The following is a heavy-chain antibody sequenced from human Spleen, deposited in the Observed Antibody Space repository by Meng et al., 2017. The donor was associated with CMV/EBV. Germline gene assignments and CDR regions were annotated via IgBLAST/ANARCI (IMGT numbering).Heavy chain of an antibody. J-gene: IGHJ4*02. CDR3: ASGVYDSSGYYYDTFDY. D-gene: IGHD3-22*01. CDR2: ICYSGST. V-gene: IGHV4-31*03. Sequence: SETLSLTCTVSGGSISSGGYYWSSIRQHPGKGLEWIRYICYSGSTYFNPSLKSRLTISIDTSKNQFSLKLSSVTAADTAVYYCASGVYDSSGYYYDTFDYWGQGTLVTVSS. CDR1: GGSISSGGYY.